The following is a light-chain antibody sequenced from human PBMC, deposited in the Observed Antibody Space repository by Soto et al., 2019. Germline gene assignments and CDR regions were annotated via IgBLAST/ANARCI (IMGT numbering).Light chain of an antibody. V-gene: IGLV1-51*01. Sequence: QAVLTQPPSVSAAPGQKVTISCSGSSSNIENNYVSWYQQLPGTAPKLLIYDNNKRPSGIPDRFSGSKSGTSATLAITGLQTGDEADYYCGTWDSSLSANWVFGGGTKLTVL. CDR1: SSNIENNY. CDR3: GTWDSSLSANWV. J-gene: IGLJ3*02. CDR2: DNN.